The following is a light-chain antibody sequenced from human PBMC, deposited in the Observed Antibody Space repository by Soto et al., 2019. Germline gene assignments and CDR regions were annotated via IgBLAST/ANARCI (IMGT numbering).Light chain of an antibody. V-gene: IGKV3-20*01. CDR1: QSVRSSY. CDR3: QQDVNSWT. Sequence: EIVLTQSPGTLSLSPGERATLSCRASQSVRSSYFAWYQQKPGQAPRLLIYGASSRATGIPDRFSGSGSGTDFTLTISRLEPVDFAMYYCQQDVNSWTLGQGTKVEIK. CDR2: GAS. J-gene: IGKJ1*01.